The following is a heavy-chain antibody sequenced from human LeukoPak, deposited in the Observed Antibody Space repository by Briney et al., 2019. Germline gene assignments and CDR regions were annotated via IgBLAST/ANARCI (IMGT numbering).Heavy chain of an antibody. CDR2: ISSSGGNT. J-gene: IGHJ4*02. Sequence: GGSLRLSCAASGFTFSSYAMSWVRQAPGKGLEWVSAISSSGGNTYYADSVKGRFAISRDNSKNTLYLQMNSLRAEDTAVYYCAQVVVAAGVNYWGQGTLVTVSS. CDR3: AQVVVAAGVNY. CDR1: GFTFSSYA. V-gene: IGHV3-23*01. D-gene: IGHD6-13*01.